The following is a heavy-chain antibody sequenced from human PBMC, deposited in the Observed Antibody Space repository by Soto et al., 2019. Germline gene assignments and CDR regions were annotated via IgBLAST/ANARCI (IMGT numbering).Heavy chain of an antibody. J-gene: IGHJ5*02. Sequence: ASVKVSCKASGSTFTSYYMHWVRQAPGQGLEWMGIINPSGGSTSYAQKFQGRVTMTRDTSTSTVYMELSSLRSEDTAVYYCARAGRIAARPENWFDPWGQGTLVTVSS. CDR2: INPSGGST. CDR1: GSTFTSYY. V-gene: IGHV1-46*01. D-gene: IGHD6-6*01. CDR3: ARAGRIAARPENWFDP.